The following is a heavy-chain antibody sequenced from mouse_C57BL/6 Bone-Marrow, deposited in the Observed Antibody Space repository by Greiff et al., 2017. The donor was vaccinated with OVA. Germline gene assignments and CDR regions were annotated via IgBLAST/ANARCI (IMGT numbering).Heavy chain of an antibody. V-gene: IGHV1-59*01. CDR3: ARRGGNYVPFAY. CDR2: IDPSDSYT. CDR1: GYTFTSYW. Sequence: VKLQQPGAELVRPGTSVKLSCKASGYTFTSYWMHWVKQRPGQGLEWIGVIDPSDSYTNYNQKFKGKATLTVDTSSSTAYMQLSSLTSEDSAVYYGARRGGNYVPFAYWGQGTLVTVSA. D-gene: IGHD2-1*01. J-gene: IGHJ3*01.